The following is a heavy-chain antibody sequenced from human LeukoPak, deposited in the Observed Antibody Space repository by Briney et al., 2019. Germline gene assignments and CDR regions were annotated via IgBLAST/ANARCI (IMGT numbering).Heavy chain of an antibody. J-gene: IGHJ4*02. CDR3: ARLAGDYTEDDY. Sequence: ASVKVSCKVSGYTLTELSMHWVRQAPGKGLEWMGGFDPEDGETIYAQKFQGRVTMTEDTSTDTAYMELSSLRSEDTAVYYCARLAGDYTEDDYWGQGTLVTVSS. CDR1: GYTLTELS. CDR2: FDPEDGET. D-gene: IGHD4-17*01. V-gene: IGHV1-24*01.